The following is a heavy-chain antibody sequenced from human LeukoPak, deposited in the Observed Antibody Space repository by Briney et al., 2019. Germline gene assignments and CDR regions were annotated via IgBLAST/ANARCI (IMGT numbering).Heavy chain of an antibody. V-gene: IGHV3-7*01. J-gene: IGHJ4*02. Sequence: GGSLRLSCAASGFTFSSYWMNWARQAPGKGLEWVASINHNGNVNYYVDSVKGRFTISRDNAKNSLYLQMNSLRAEDTAVYYCARGAYYYEDWGQGTLVTVSS. CDR3: ARGAYYYED. D-gene: IGHD3-22*01. CDR1: GFTFSSYW. CDR2: INHNGNVN.